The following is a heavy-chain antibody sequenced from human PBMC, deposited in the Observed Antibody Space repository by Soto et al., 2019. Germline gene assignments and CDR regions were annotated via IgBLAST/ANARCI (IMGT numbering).Heavy chain of an antibody. CDR1: GDSFTSYW. V-gene: IGHV5-10-1*01. J-gene: IGHJ6*02. CDR2: IDPSDSYT. Sequence: GESLKISCKGSGDSFTSYWISWVRQMPGKGLEWMGRIDPSDSYTNYSPSFQGHVTISADKSISTAYLQWSSLEASDTAMYYCARSGYDWHYYYGMDVWGQGTTVTVSS. CDR3: ARSGYDWHYYYGMDV. D-gene: IGHD5-12*01.